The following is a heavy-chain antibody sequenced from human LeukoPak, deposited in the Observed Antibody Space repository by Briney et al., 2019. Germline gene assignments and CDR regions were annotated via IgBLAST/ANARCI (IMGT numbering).Heavy chain of an antibody. Sequence: PSETLSLTCTVSGGSISTSSYYWGWIRQPPGKGLEWIGSIYYSGITYYNPSLKSRVTISVDTSKNQFSLKVNSVTAADTAVYYCARVTFSPSDAFDIWGQGTMVTVSS. D-gene: IGHD1-14*01. J-gene: IGHJ3*02. CDR1: GGSISTSSYY. CDR2: IYYSGIT. CDR3: ARVTFSPSDAFDI. V-gene: IGHV4-39*07.